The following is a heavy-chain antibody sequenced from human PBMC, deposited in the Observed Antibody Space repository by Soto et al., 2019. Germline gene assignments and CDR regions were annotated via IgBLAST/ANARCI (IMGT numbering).Heavy chain of an antibody. CDR1: GGSFSGYY. V-gene: IGHV4-34*01. J-gene: IGHJ3*02. CDR3: ARIWSDAFDI. CDR2: INHSGST. Sequence: SETLSLTCAVYGGSFSGYYWSWIRQPPGKGLEWIGEINHSGSTNYNPSLKSRVTISVDTSKNQFSLKLSSVTAADAAVYYCARIWSDAFDIWGQGTMVTVSS. D-gene: IGHD2-8*02.